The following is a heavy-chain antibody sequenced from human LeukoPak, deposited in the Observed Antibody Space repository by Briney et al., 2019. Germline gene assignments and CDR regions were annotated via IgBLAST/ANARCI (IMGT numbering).Heavy chain of an antibody. J-gene: IGHJ5*02. CDR1: GFTFSSYS. Sequence: PGGSLRLSCAASGFTFSSYSMNRVRQAPGKGLEWVSSITTRSSYIYYADSVRGRFTISRDDAKNSLYLQMNSLRAEDTAVYYCARDPAAAGTVWLDPWGQGTLVTVSS. CDR3: ARDPAAAGTVWLDP. D-gene: IGHD6-13*01. V-gene: IGHV3-21*06. CDR2: ITTRSSYI.